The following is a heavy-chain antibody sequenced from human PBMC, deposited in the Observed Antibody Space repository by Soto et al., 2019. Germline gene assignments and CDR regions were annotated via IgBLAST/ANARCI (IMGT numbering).Heavy chain of an antibody. CDR2: IIPILGIA. V-gene: IGHV1-69*08. Sequence: QVQLVQSGAEVKKPGSSVKVSCKASGGTFSSYTISWVRQAPGQGLEWMGRIIPILGIANYAQKFQGRVTITADKSTSTAYMELSSLRSEDTAVYYCARDYPRITMVRGRLDAFDIWGQGTMVTVSS. D-gene: IGHD3-10*01. J-gene: IGHJ3*02. CDR1: GGTFSSYT. CDR3: ARDYPRITMVRGRLDAFDI.